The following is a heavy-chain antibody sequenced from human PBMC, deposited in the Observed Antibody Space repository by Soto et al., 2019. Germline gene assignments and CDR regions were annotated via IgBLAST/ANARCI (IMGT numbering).Heavy chain of an antibody. J-gene: IGHJ4*02. CDR1: GGSISSDY. CDR3: ARVVGFRATTTHY. CDR2: IYYTGST. D-gene: IGHD1-26*01. Sequence: SETLSLTCTVSGGSISSDYWSWIRQPPGKGLEWIGYIYYTGSTNYNPSLKSRVTISVDTSKKQFSLKLSSVTAADTAVYYCARVVGFRATTTHYCDPGPLVTLSS. V-gene: IGHV4-59*08.